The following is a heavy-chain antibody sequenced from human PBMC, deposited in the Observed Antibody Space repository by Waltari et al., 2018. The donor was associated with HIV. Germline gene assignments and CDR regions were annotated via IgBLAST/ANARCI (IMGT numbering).Heavy chain of an antibody. D-gene: IGHD2-15*01. J-gene: IGHJ6*02. V-gene: IGHV3-23*01. CDR3: AKGSGGSPYHVMDV. CDR2: ISGSGDAT. Sequence: EVQLLESGGDLVQPGGSLRLSCAASGFTFRSSAVMWVRQDPGKGLEWVSTISGSGDATHYADSVKGRFTITRDNSKNTLYLQMSSLRAEDTAVYYCAKGSGGSPYHVMDVWGQGTTVTVSS. CDR1: GFTFRSSA.